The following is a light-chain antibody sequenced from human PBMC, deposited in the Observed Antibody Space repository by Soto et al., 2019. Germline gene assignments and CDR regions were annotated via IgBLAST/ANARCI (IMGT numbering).Light chain of an antibody. J-gene: IGLJ1*01. CDR1: SSDVGAFNY. CDR3: CSYASGSIYV. CDR2: EVG. Sequence: QSALTQPASVSGSPGQSITISCTGTSSDVGAFNYVSWYLQYPGKAPKLMIYEVGHRPSGVSNRFSGSKSGNTASLTISGLQAEDEADYYCCSYASGSIYVFGTGTKLTVL. V-gene: IGLV2-14*01.